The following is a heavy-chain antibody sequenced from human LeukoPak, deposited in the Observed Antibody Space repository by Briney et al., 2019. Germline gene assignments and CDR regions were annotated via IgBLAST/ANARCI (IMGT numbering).Heavy chain of an antibody. CDR1: GFTFSDYG. V-gene: IGHV3-23*01. J-gene: IGHJ4*02. CDR3: AKDQGSGLGSYSWGYFDY. CDR2: ISGSGIST. D-gene: IGHD3-10*01. Sequence: GGSLRLSCAAAGFTFSDYGMNWVRQAPGKGLEWVSGISGSGISTYYADSVKGRFTISRDNSKNTLYLQMSSLRAGDTAVYYCAKDQGSGLGSYSWGYFDYWGRGTLVTVSS.